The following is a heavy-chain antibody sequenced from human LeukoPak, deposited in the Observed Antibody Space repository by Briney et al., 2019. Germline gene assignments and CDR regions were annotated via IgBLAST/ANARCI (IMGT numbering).Heavy chain of an antibody. CDR1: GGSISSYY. J-gene: IGHJ4*02. D-gene: IGHD5/OR15-5a*01. V-gene: IGHV4-4*09. CDR2: IYTSGST. CDR3: ARDLVYTIDY. Sequence: SETLSLTCTVSGGSISSYYWSWIRQPPGKGLEWIGYIYTSGSTNYNPSLKSRVTISVDTSKNQFSLKLSSVTAADTAVYYCARDLVYTIDYWGQGTLVTVSS.